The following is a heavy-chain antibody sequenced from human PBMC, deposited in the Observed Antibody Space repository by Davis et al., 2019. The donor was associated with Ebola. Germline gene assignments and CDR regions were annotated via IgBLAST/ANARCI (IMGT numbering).Heavy chain of an antibody. CDR1: GFIFSNYD. J-gene: IGHJ4*02. Sequence: GESLKISCAASGFIFSNYDMSWVRQVPGKGLEWVSIVSGSGGHTHYSDSVRGRFTISRDNSKNTLYLQMNSLRAEDTATYYCARYCHYTDCSYFDCWGQGTMVAVSS. V-gene: IGHV3-23*01. D-gene: IGHD2-15*01. CDR3: ARYCHYTDCSYFDC. CDR2: VSGSGGHT.